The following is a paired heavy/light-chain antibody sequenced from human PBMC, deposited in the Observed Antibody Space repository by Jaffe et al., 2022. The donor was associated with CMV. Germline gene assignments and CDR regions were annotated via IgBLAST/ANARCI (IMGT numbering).Light chain of an antibody. V-gene: IGLV1-51*01. J-gene: IGLJ3*02. CDR3: GARDNGLTHWV. CDR1: SSNIGDNY. Sequence: QPLLTQPPSVSAAPGQKVTISCSGSSSNIGDNYVSWYQRLPGTAPKLLIFDNYKRPSGIPDRFSGSKSGASATLAITGLQAGDEAEYYCGARDNGLTHWVFGGGTKLTVL. CDR2: DNY.
Heavy chain of an antibody. J-gene: IGHJ5*02. CDR3: ARGVNDGRGWFPPRVNYLDP. CDR2: IIPAFTIT. V-gene: IGHV1-69*09. D-gene: IGHD6-19*01. CDR1: GGTFDNND. Sequence: QVQLVQSGAEVKKPGSSVKVSCQVSGGTFDNNDINWVRQAPGQGLEWMGRIIPAFTITTFSQKFHNGFTITADTSTNTVYLEVHSLRFEDTAIYYCARGVNDGRGWFPPRVNYLDPWGQGTLVTVSS.